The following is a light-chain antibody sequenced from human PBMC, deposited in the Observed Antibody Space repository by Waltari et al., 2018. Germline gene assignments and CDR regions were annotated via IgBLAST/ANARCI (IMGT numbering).Light chain of an antibody. CDR1: QSISNSY. V-gene: IGKV3-20*01. Sequence: IVLTQSPGTLSLSPGDQATLSCRTSQSISNSYLAWYQQKPGQVPRLLIYATFSRASGIPNRFSGSGSETDFTLTISSLEPEDFAVYYCQEYGSSPEFTFGPGTTVDI. CDR3: QEYGSSPEFT. CDR2: ATF. J-gene: IGKJ3*01.